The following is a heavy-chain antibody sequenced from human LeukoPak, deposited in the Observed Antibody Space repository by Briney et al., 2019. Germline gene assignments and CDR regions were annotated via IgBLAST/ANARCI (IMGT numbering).Heavy chain of an antibody. D-gene: IGHD3-10*01. V-gene: IGHV4-39*02. CDR3: ARDSGGFYFDY. CDR1: GDSISSSSFY. Sequence: SETLSLTCTVSGDSISSSSFYWGWIRQPPGKGLEWIGSIYYSGSTYYDPSLKSRVTISVDTSKNQFSLKLSSVTAADTAVYYCARDSGGFYFDYWGQGTLVTVSS. J-gene: IGHJ4*02. CDR2: IYYSGST.